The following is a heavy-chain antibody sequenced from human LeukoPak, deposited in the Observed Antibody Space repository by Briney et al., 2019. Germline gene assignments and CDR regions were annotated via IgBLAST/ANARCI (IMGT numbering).Heavy chain of an antibody. CDR3: ASGSGSRDY. D-gene: IGHD1-26*01. J-gene: IGHJ4*02. Sequence: AGGSLRLSCAASGFTFSSYAMHWVRQAPGKGLEWVAVISYDGSNKYYADSVKGRFTISRDNSKNTLYLQMNSLRAEDTAVYYCASGSGSRDYWGQGTLVTVSS. V-gene: IGHV3-30-3*01. CDR2: ISYDGSNK. CDR1: GFTFSSYA.